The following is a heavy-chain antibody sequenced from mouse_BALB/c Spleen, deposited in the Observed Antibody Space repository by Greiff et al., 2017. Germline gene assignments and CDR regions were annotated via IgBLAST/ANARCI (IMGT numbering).Heavy chain of an antibody. D-gene: IGHD2-14*01. CDR1: GFSLTGYG. V-gene: IGHV2-6-7*01. Sequence: QVQLQQSGPGLAAPSQSLSITCTVSGFSLTGYGVNRVRQPLGKGLEWLGMVWGDGSTDYNSALKSRLSISKDNSKSQVVLKMNRLQTDDTARYYCARGAYRNYAMDYWGQGTSVAVSS. CDR3: ARGAYRNYAMDY. J-gene: IGHJ4*01. CDR2: VWGDGST.